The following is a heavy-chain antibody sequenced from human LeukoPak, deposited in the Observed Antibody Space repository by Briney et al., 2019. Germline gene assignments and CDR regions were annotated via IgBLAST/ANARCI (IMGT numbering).Heavy chain of an antibody. CDR1: RLSVRDYA. CDR2: IESKGCEGAT. J-gene: IGHJ6*03. Sequence: GGSVRLSCTPSRLSVRDYAMTGVRQAPGKGVEGVGFIESKGCEGATAYAAAVKGRFIIQIHDSKDTAYLQMSSLETEDTAVYYCARSPSGSGVFGYYYMAVWGKGTTVTVSS. CDR3: ARSPSGSGVFGYYYMAV. D-gene: IGHD1-26*01. V-gene: IGHV3-49*04.